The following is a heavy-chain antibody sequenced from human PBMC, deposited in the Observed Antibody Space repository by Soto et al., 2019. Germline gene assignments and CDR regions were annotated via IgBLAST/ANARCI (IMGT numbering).Heavy chain of an antibody. D-gene: IGHD6-13*01. V-gene: IGHV3-23*01. CDR3: AKGRIAAAGTDVFDI. Sequence: TSGFTVTCKAMSWVRQAPGKGLQWVSTISGSGGSTYYADSGKGRFPISSAISKNTLYLQMNSLRAEDTALYYCAKGRIAAAGTDVFDIWGQGTMVTVSS. CDR1: GFTVTCKA. J-gene: IGHJ3*02. CDR2: ISGSGGST.